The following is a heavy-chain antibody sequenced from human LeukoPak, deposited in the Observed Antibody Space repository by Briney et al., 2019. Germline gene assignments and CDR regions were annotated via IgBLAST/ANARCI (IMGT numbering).Heavy chain of an antibody. D-gene: IGHD6-19*01. V-gene: IGHV3-33*01. Sequence: GGSLRLSCSASGFNFRTHAMHWVRQAPGKGLEWVAMIWRGGNYKYYADSVKGRFSISRDDSRSTLHLQMDSLRTEDTAVYYCAIDPPDSGWALWSWGQGALVTVSS. J-gene: IGHJ5*02. CDR3: AIDPPDSGWALWS. CDR1: GFNFRTHA. CDR2: IWRGGNYK.